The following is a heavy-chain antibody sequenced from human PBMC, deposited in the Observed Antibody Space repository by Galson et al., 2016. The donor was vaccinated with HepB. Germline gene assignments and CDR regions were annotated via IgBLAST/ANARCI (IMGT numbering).Heavy chain of an antibody. CDR2: IYPGDSNS. Sequence: QSGAEVKKPGESVKISCKGSGYSFTSYWIVWVRQMPGKGLECMGAIYPGDSNSKYSPSSQGQVTMSADKSISTAYLQWSSLKASDTAIYYCARHVGSRSWWCAFDIGGEGTMVTVSS. V-gene: IGHV5-51*01. CDR3: ARHVGSRSWWCAFDI. CDR1: GYSFTSYW. D-gene: IGHD2-21*01. J-gene: IGHJ3*02.